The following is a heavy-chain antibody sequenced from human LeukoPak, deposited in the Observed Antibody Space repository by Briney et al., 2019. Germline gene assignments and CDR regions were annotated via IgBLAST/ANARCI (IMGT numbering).Heavy chain of an antibody. CDR1: GGSINSGNFY. CDR3: ARGPALYGSGSYFPPFFDY. D-gene: IGHD3-10*01. J-gene: IGHJ4*02. CDR2: MVYGGTT. Sequence: SETLSLTCNVSGGSINSGNFYWVWIRQSPGKGLEWLGSMVYGGTTYSHPSLKGRVTISIDTPKKHFSLSLSSVTAADTAVYYCARGPALYGSGSYFPPFFDYWGQGTLVTVSS. V-gene: IGHV4-39*02.